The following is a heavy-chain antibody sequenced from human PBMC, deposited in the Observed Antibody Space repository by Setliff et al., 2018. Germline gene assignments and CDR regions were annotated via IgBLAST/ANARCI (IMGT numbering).Heavy chain of an antibody. CDR3: ARAAGSRKYNFWSGYQP. Sequence: PSETLSLTCAVSGYSISSGNYWGWIRQPPGKGLEWIGSISHSGSAYYNPSLKSRVTISVDTSKKQFSLKLSSVTAADTAVYYCARAAGSRKYNFWSGYQPWGQGTLVTVSS. CDR1: GYSISSGNY. J-gene: IGHJ4*02. D-gene: IGHD3-3*01. CDR2: ISHSGSA. V-gene: IGHV4-38-2*01.